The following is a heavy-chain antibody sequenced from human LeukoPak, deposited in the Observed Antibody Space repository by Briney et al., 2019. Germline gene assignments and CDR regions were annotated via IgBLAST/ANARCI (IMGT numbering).Heavy chain of an antibody. Sequence: SQTLSLTCAISGDSVSSNSAAWTWIRQSPSRGLEWLGMTYYRSKWYNDYAVSVKSRITVNPDTSKNQFSLQLDSVTPEDTAVYFCARQVGTTRYYFDSWGQGTLVTVSS. J-gene: IGHJ4*02. V-gene: IGHV6-1*01. CDR2: TYYRSKWYN. CDR1: GDSVSSNSAA. CDR3: ARQVGTTRYYFDS. D-gene: IGHD1-26*01.